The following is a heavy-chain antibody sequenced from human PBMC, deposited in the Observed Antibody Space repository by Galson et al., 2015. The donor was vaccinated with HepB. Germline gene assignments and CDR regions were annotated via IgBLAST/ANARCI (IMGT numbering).Heavy chain of an antibody. D-gene: IGHD3-10*01. CDR2: VYSGGVA. V-gene: IGHV3-66*02. Sequence: SLRLSCAVSGGSVSSNYMSWVRQAPGKGLEWISGVYSGGVAYYADSVTGRFSISKDNSKNTLNLQMNSLRVEDTAVYFCARGLPGYNYLWNYYNSLLYCFTDWGQGALVTVSS. CDR3: ARGLPGYNYLWNYYNSLLYCFTD. CDR1: GGSVSSNY. J-gene: IGHJ4*02.